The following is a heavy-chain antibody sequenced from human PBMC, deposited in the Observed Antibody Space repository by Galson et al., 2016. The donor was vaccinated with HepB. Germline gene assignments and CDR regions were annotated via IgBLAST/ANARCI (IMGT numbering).Heavy chain of an antibody. D-gene: IGHD6-13*01. Sequence: SLRLSCAASGFSFSTFGMHWVRQAPGKGLEWVTIISNDGRYKSYADSVRGRFIISRDSSRNTLYLQMSSLRPEDTAVYYCARGVYSSSWELDYWGQGTLVTVSS. V-gene: IGHV3-30*03. CDR1: GFSFSTFG. CDR2: ISNDGRYK. CDR3: ARGVYSSSWELDY. J-gene: IGHJ4*02.